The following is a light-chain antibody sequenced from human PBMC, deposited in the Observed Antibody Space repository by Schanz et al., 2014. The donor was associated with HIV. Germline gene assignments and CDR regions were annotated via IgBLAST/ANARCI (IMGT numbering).Light chain of an antibody. J-gene: IGLJ3*02. CDR3: AAWDDSLNCWV. V-gene: IGLV2-8*01. Sequence: QSALTQPPSASGSPGQSVTISCTGTSSDVGGYNHVSWYQQHPGKAPKLIIYDVSNRPSGVSNRFSGSKSGNTASLTVSGLQSEDEADYYCAAWDDSLNCWVFGGGTKLTVL. CDR2: DVS. CDR1: SSDVGGYNH.